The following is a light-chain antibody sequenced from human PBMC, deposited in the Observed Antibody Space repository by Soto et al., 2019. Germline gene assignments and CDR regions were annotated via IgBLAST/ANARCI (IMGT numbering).Light chain of an antibody. CDR1: QSVSSF. Sequence: EIVLTQSPATLSLSPGERATLSCRACQSVSSFLAWFQQKPGQAPSLLIYDSSNRAPGIPARFSGSGSGTDFTLTISSLEPEDFAAYYCQQRSVWPLTFGGGTKVEIK. CDR3: QQRSVWPLT. J-gene: IGKJ4*01. CDR2: DSS. V-gene: IGKV3-11*01.